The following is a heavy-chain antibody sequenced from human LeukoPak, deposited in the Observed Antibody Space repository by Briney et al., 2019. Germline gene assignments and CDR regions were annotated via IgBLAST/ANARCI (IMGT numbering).Heavy chain of an antibody. CDR3: TKDLNHDSSG. J-gene: IGHJ4*02. V-gene: IGHV3-7*01. Sequence: GGSLRLSRAASGFRLSDNWLSWGRQAPGKGLECVANIKTDGSAKYYPDSVKGRFTVSRDNAKNSLYLQMNNMRVEDTAIYYCTKDLNHDSSGWGQGTLVTVSS. CDR2: IKTDGSAK. CDR1: GFRLSDNW. D-gene: IGHD3-22*01.